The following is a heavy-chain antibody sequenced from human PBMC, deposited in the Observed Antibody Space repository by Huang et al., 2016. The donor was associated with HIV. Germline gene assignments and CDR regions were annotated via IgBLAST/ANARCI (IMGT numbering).Heavy chain of an antibody. CDR3: ARSEVLVTAVPFDH. CDR2: IYPADSDT. D-gene: IGHD2-21*02. CDR1: GYSFTNSW. Sequence: EVQLVQSEAEVKKPGESLKISCRGSGYSFTNSWIGWVRQRPGEGLEWMGVIYPADSDTRYSPSFQGQVTLSADKSTRTAYLQWSSLQASDTAIYYCARSEVLVTAVPFDHWGQGTLVTVSS. J-gene: IGHJ4*02. V-gene: IGHV5-51*03.